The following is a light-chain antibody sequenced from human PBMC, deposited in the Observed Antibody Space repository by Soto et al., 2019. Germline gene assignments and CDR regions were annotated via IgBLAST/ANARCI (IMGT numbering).Light chain of an antibody. V-gene: IGLV1-44*01. Sequence: QSVLTQPPSASGTPGQRVTISCSGSGSNIGRNSVSWYQQLPGVAPKLLIYNNNQRPSGVPDRFSGSKSGASGFLAISGLQSGDAADYYCAAWDDSLNGYVFGSGTKLTVL. CDR1: GSNIGRNS. J-gene: IGLJ1*01. CDR3: AAWDDSLNGYV. CDR2: NNN.